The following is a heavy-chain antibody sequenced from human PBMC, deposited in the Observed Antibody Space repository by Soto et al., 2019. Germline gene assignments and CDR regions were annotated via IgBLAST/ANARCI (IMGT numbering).Heavy chain of an antibody. CDR1: GFTFSSYA. Sequence: GESLKISCAASGFTFSSYAMSWVRQAPGKGLEWVSAISGSGGSTYYADSVKGRFTISRDNSKNTLYLQMNSLRAEDTAVYYCAKDYGSGSYYNPILYYFDYWGQGTLVTVSS. CDR3: AKDYGSGSYYNPILYYFDY. CDR2: ISGSGGST. J-gene: IGHJ4*02. V-gene: IGHV3-23*01. D-gene: IGHD3-10*01.